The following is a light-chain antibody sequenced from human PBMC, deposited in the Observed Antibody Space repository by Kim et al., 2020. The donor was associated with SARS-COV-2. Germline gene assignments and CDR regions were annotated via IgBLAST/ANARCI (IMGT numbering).Light chain of an antibody. CDR3: QQYGSSPGFT. Sequence: PWERDTLTCRASQSVSGSYVAWYQQKRGQAPRLLIYGASSRATGIPDRVSGSGSGTDFTLTISRLEPEDSAVYYCQQYGSSPGFTFGPGTKVDIK. J-gene: IGKJ3*01. V-gene: IGKV3-20*01. CDR2: GAS. CDR1: QSVSGSY.